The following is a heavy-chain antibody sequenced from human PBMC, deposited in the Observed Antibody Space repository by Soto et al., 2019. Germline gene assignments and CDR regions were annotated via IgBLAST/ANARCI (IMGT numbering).Heavy chain of an antibody. CDR1: GFPFSNYY. V-gene: IGHV3-23*01. CDR3: AKDIHGFAMDV. CDR2: ISGSEDNI. D-gene: IGHD3-10*01. Sequence: EVQLLESGGGLVQPGGSLRLSCVASGFPFSNYYMDWVRQAPGKGLEWVAVISGSEDNIHYADSVKGRFTISRDNSMNTLYSQINSMTADDTAMYYCAKDIHGFAMDVWDQGTTVTVSS. J-gene: IGHJ6*02.